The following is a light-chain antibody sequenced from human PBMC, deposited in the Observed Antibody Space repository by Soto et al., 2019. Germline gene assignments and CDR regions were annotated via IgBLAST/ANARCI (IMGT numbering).Light chain of an antibody. CDR3: QQHSHWPPWT. CDR1: QSISSSY. J-gene: IGKJ1*01. CDR2: AAS. Sequence: EIVLTQSPGTLSLSPGERVTLACRASQSISSSYLAWHQQKPGQAPRLLIYAASSRATGIPDRFSGSGSGTDFTLTISNLEPEDFAVYYCQQHSHWPPWTFGQGTRVEI. V-gene: IGKV3D-20*02.